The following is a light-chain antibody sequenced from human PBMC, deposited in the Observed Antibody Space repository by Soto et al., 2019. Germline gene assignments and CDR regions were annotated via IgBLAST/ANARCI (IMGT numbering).Light chain of an antibody. CDR1: QRVSSRT. CDR3: QQYGSSPYT. V-gene: IGKV3-20*01. CDR2: GAS. J-gene: IGKJ2*01. Sequence: EIALTQSPGTLSLSPGERGTLSCRASQRVSSRTLAWYQQKPGQPPRLLIYGASSSAAGIPDRFSGSGSGTDFTLTISRLEPEDFAVYYCQQYGSSPYTFAQGTKLEIK.